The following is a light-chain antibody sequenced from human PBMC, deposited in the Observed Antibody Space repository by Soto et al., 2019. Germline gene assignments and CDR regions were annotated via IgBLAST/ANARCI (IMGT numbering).Light chain of an antibody. V-gene: IGLV2-14*01. CDR1: SSDVGGYNY. J-gene: IGLJ1*01. CDR3: SSYTSSSTYV. CDR2: DVS. Sequence: QSALTQPASVSGSPGQSITISCTGTSSDVGGYNYVSWYQQHPGKAPKLMIYDVSNRPSGVSNRFYGSKSGNTASLTISGLQAEDEADYYCSSYTSSSTYVFVTGTKVTVL.